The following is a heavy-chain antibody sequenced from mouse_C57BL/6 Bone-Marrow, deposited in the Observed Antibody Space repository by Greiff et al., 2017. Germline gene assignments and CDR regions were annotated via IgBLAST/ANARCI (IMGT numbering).Heavy chain of an antibody. V-gene: IGHV1-64*01. J-gene: IGHJ4*01. CDR3: ARAGLWSSSMDY. Sequence: QVQLQQPGAELVKPGASVKLSCKASGYTFTSYWMHWVKQRPGQGLEWIGMIHPNSGSTNYNEKFKSKATLTVDKSSSTANMQLSSLTSEDSAVYYCARAGLWSSSMDYWGQGTSVTVSS. CDR1: GYTFTSYW. CDR2: IHPNSGST. D-gene: IGHD1-1*02.